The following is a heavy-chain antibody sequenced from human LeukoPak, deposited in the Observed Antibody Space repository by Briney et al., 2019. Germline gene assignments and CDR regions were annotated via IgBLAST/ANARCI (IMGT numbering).Heavy chain of an antibody. D-gene: IGHD6-19*01. CDR1: GDSISSSSYY. CDR3: ARDRFSSGWYIFP. J-gene: IGHJ5*02. Sequence: SETLSLTCTVSGDSISSSSYYWAWIRQPPGKGLEWIGSIYYTGSTYYHPTLKSRVTMSVDTSKNQFSLRLSSLTAADTAVYFCARDRFSSGWYIFPWGQGTLVTVSS. V-gene: IGHV4-39*07. CDR2: IYYTGST.